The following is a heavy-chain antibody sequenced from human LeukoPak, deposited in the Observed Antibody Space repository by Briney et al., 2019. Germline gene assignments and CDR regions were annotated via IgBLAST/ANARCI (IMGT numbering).Heavy chain of an antibody. V-gene: IGHV1-46*01. CDR3: ARDLGVLRVTPTPAFDY. CDR1: GYTFTSYY. CDR2: INPSGGST. D-gene: IGHD3-10*01. Sequence: GASVKVSCKASGYTFTSYYMHWVRQAPGQGLAWMGIINPSGGSTSYAQKFQGRVTMTKDTSTSTVYMELSSLRSEGTALYYCARDLGVLRVTPTPAFDYWGQGTLVTVSS. J-gene: IGHJ4*02.